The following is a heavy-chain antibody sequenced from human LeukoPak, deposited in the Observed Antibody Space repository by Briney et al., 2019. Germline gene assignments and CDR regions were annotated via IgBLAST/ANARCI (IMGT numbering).Heavy chain of an antibody. V-gene: IGHV1-69*13. J-gene: IGHJ4*02. CDR3: ARPQYYDFWSGYCPFDY. CDR1: GGTFSSYA. CDR2: IIPIFGTA. D-gene: IGHD3-3*01. Sequence: SVKVSCKAYGGTFSSYAISWVRQAPGQGLEWMGGIIPIFGTANYAQKFQGRVTITADESTSTAYMELSSLRSEDTAVYYCARPQYYDFWSGYCPFDYWGQGTLVTVSS.